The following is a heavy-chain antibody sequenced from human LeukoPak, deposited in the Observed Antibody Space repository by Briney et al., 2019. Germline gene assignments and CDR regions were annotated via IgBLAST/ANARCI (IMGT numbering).Heavy chain of an antibody. J-gene: IGHJ4*02. CDR2: IKQDGSEK. Sequence: PGGSLRLSCAASGFTFSSYWMSWVRQAPGKGLEWVANIKQDGSEKYYVDSVKGRFTISRDNAKNSLYLQMNSLRAEDTAVYYCARYTVLLWFGDLFDSFDYWGQGTLVTVSS. CDR3: ARYTVLLWFGDLFDSFDY. CDR1: GFTFSSYW. V-gene: IGHV3-7*03. D-gene: IGHD3-10*01.